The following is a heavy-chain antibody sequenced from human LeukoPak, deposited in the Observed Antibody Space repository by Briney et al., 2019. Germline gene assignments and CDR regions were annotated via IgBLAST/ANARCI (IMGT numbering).Heavy chain of an antibody. CDR3: ARGSYGHIDH. J-gene: IGHJ4*02. CDR2: FYISENT. CDR1: GGSITSYY. D-gene: IGHD3-16*01. Sequence: SETLSLTCTVSGGSITSYYWMWIRQPAGKGLEWIGRFYISENTKQYRPSLQTRVTVSPDTSKNQFSLKLNSLTAADAAVYYCARGSYGHIDHWGQGILVTVSS. V-gene: IGHV4-4*07.